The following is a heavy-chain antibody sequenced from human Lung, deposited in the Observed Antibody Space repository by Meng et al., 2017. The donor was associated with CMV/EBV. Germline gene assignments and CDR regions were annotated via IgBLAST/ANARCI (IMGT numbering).Heavy chain of an antibody. CDR2: VYYSGSP. Sequence: GSLRLSCTVSGGSISSRTYYWAWLRQPPGKGLDWIGSVYYSGSPHYNPSLKSRVTISVDTSKNQFSLTLRSVTAADTAVYYCARDAPGRSGDAFSLWGQGTXVTV. J-gene: IGHJ3*01. V-gene: IGHV4-39*07. D-gene: IGHD1-26*01. CDR3: ARDAPGRSGDAFSL. CDR1: GGSISSRTYY.